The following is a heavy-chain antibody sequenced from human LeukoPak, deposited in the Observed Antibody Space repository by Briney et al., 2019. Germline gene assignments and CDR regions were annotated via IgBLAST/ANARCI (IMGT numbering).Heavy chain of an antibody. CDR2: ISSSSSYI. CDR1: GFTFSSYS. CDR3: AKSKGSRFGEFSYYYYGMDV. D-gene: IGHD3-10*01. Sequence: PGGSLRLSCAASGFTFSSYSMNWVRQAPGKGLEWVSSISSSSSYIYYADSVKGRFTISRDNAKNSLYLQMNSLRAEDTAVYYCAKSKGSRFGEFSYYYYGMDVWGQGTTVTVSS. J-gene: IGHJ6*02. V-gene: IGHV3-21*04.